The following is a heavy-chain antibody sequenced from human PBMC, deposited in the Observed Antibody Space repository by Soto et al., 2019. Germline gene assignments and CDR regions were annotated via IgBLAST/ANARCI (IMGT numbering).Heavy chain of an antibody. CDR1: GFTFSKHG. CDR3: ARDDDFPDNGLDY. D-gene: IGHD1-1*01. Sequence: ESGGGVVQPGRSLRLSCAVSGFTFSKHGMHWVRQAPGKGLEWVAVILADGSRQHYGDSVKGRFTISRDNAKNTLFLQMESLRAEDTAVYYCARDDDFPDNGLDYWGQGSLVTVSS. J-gene: IGHJ4*02. V-gene: IGHV3-33*01. CDR2: ILADGSRQ.